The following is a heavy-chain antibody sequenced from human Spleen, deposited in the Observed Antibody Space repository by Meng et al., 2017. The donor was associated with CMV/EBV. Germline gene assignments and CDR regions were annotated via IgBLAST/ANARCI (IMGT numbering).Heavy chain of an antibody. CDR3: AGQPYYYYYGMDV. Sequence: SETLSLTCTVSGGSISPYYWSWIRQPPGKGLEWIGYIYYSGSTNYNPSLKSRVTISVDTSKNQFSLKLSSVTAADTAVYYCAGQPYYYYYGMDVWGQGTTVTVSS. CDR2: IYYSGST. CDR1: GGSISPYY. J-gene: IGHJ6*02. V-gene: IGHV4-59*01.